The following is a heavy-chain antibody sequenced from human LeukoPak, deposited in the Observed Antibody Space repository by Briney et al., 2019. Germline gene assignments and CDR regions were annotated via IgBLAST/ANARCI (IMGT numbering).Heavy chain of an antibody. CDR3: ARLIMITFGGVIPGIDY. D-gene: IGHD3-16*02. V-gene: IGHV1-2*02. CDR2: INPNNGGT. J-gene: IGHJ4*02. Sequence: GASVKVSCKASGYIFTDYYMHWVRQAPGQGLEWMGWINPNNGGTNYAQKFQGRVTMTRDTSISTAYMELSRLRSDDTAVYYCARLIMITFGGVIPGIDYWGQGTLVTVSS. CDR1: GYIFTDYY.